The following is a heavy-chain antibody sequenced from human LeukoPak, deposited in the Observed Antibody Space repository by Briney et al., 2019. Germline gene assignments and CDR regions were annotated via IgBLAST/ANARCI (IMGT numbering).Heavy chain of an antibody. J-gene: IGHJ4*02. CDR2: ISPSGGST. V-gene: IGHV1-46*01. CDR1: GYTFTSNY. CDR3: ARGETQCMDY. D-gene: IGHD2-8*01. Sequence: ASVKVSCKAFGYTFTSNYMHWVRQAPGQGPEWMGVISPSGGSTTYAQKFQGRVTLTRDTSIGTTYLELSSLRSEDTAMYYCARGETQCMDYWGQGTLVTVSS.